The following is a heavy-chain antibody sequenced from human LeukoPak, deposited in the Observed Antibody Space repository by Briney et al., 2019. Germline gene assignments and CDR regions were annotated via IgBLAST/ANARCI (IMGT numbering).Heavy chain of an antibody. Sequence: GGSLRLSCEASGFTFDDYGMSWVRQVPGKGLEWVSGINWNGGSTGYADSVKGRFTISRDNAKNSLYLQMNSLRDEDTALYYCAREGTMIVVVTPYWYFDLWGRGTLVTVSS. CDR3: AREGTMIVVVTPYWYFDL. CDR2: INWNGGST. V-gene: IGHV3-20*04. J-gene: IGHJ2*01. CDR1: GFTFDDYG. D-gene: IGHD3-22*01.